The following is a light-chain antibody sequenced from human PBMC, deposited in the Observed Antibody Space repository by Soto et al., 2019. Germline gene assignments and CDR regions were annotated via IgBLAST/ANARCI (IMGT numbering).Light chain of an antibody. CDR3: TIYTISTTLV. Sequence: QSVLTQPASVSGSPGQSITISCTGTSSDVGGYNYVSWYQQHPGKAPKLMIYDVSNRPSGVSNRFSGSKSGNTASLTISGPQAVSDDNYYRTIYTISTTLVFGTGTKAPFL. CDR2: DVS. J-gene: IGLJ1*01. CDR1: SSDVGGYNY. V-gene: IGLV2-14*01.